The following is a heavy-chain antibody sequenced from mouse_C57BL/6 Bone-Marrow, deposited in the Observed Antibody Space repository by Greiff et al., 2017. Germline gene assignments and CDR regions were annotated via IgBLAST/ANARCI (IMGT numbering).Heavy chain of an antibody. CDR1: GFNIKDDY. CDR3: TTGHYYGSSLWFAY. V-gene: IGHV14-4*01. D-gene: IGHD1-1*01. J-gene: IGHJ3*01. CDR2: IDPENGDT. Sequence: EVQVVESGAELVRPGASVKLSCTASGFNIKDDYMHWVKQRPEQGLEWIGWIDPENGDTEYASKFQGKATITADTSSNTAYLQLSSLTSEDTAVYYRTTGHYYGSSLWFAYWGQGTLVTVSA.